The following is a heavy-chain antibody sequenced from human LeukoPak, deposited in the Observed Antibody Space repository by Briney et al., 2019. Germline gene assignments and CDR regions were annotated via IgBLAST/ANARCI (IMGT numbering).Heavy chain of an antibody. D-gene: IGHD6-6*01. CDR2: INPDSGGS. J-gene: IGHJ4*02. V-gene: IGHV1-2*06. CDR1: GYTFTDYY. CDR3: ARAKEQTIAARYFDY. Sequence: ASVKVSCKASGYTFTDYYIHWVRQAPGQGLEWIGRINPDSGGSNSAQKFQGRVTMTRDTSISTAYIELSSLRSDDTAVYYCARAKEQTIAARYFDYLGQGTLVTASS.